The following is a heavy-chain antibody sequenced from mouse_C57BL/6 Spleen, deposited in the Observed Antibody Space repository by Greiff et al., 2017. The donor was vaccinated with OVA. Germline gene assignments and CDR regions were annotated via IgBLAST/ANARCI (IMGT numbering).Heavy chain of an antibody. D-gene: IGHD3-3*01. CDR1: GYTFTSYW. CDR3: ARGRGRYFDV. CDR2: IDPSDSYT. J-gene: IGHJ1*03. Sequence: QVQLQQPGAELVMPGASVKLSCKASGYTFTSYWMHWVKQRPGQGLEWIGEIDPSDSYTNYNQKFKGKSTLTVDKSSSTAYMQLSSLTSEDSAVYYCARGRGRYFDVWGTGTTVTVSS. V-gene: IGHV1-69*01.